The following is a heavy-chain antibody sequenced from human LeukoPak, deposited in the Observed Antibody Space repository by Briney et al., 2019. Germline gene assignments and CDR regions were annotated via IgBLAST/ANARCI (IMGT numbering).Heavy chain of an antibody. V-gene: IGHV3-33*01. J-gene: IGHJ4*02. Sequence: PGGSLRLSCAASRFTFSDSGMHWVRQAPGKGLEWVAFIWDDGSNKYYADSVKGRFTNSRDNSMNTLYVQMNSLRAEDTAVYYCARGRGNHPSFDFWGQGTLVTVSS. D-gene: IGHD1-14*01. CDR3: ARGRGNHPSFDF. CDR1: RFTFSDSG. CDR2: IWDDGSNK.